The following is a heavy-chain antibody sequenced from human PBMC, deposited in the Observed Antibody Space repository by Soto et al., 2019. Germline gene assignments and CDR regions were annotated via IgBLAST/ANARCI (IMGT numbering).Heavy chain of an antibody. Sequence: SVKVSCKASGFTFTSSAVQWVRQARGQRLEWIGWIVVGSGNTNYAQKFQERVTITRDMSTSTAYMELSSLRSEDTAVYYCAVPGIAVAGTGAYAFDIWGQGTMVTVSS. D-gene: IGHD6-19*01. CDR3: AVPGIAVAGTGAYAFDI. CDR1: GFTFTSSA. J-gene: IGHJ3*02. V-gene: IGHV1-58*01. CDR2: IVVGSGNT.